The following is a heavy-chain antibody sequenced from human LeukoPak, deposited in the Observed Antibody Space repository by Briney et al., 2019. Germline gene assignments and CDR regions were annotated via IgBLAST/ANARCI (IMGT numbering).Heavy chain of an antibody. CDR2: ISTYNGNT. D-gene: IGHD3-3*01. CDR3: ARDGKEHRNTYYDFWSGYYGTNDY. J-gene: IGHJ4*02. Sequence: ASVKVSCKASGYTFTSYNINWVRQAPGQGLEWMGWISTYNGNTNYAQKFQGRVTMTTDTSTSTAYMELRSLRSDDTAVYYCARDGKEHRNTYYDFWSGYYGTNDYWGQGTLVTVSS. V-gene: IGHV1-18*01. CDR1: GYTFTSYN.